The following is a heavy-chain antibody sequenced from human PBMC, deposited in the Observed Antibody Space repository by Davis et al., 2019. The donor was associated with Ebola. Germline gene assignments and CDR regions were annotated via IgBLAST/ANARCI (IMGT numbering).Heavy chain of an antibody. CDR2: IIPIFGTT. CDR1: GGTFSNYA. V-gene: IGHV1-69*13. Sequence: SVKVSCKASGGTFSNYAISWVRQAPGQGLEWMGGIIPIFGTTNYAQKFQGRATITADESTSTAYMELSSLRSEDTAVYYCARDVNSAIIRANYGMDVWGKGTTVTVSS. D-gene: IGHD5-18*01. CDR3: ARDVNSAIIRANYGMDV. J-gene: IGHJ6*04.